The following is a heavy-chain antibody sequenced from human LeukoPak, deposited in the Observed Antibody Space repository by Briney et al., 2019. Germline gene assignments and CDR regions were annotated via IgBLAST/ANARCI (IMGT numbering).Heavy chain of an antibody. CDR3: ARDRTAAAGTFDY. Sequence: GGSLRLSCAASGTTFSRNAIHWVRQAPGKGLEWVAVISYDGSNKYYADSVKGRFTISRDSSKDTLYLQMNSLRAEDTAVYYCARDRTAAAGTFDYWGQGTLVTVSS. D-gene: IGHD6-13*01. CDR1: GTTFSRNA. V-gene: IGHV3-30*04. CDR2: ISYDGSNK. J-gene: IGHJ4*02.